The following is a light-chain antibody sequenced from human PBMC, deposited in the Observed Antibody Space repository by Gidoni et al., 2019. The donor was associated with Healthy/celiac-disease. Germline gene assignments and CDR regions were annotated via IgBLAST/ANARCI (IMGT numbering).Light chain of an antibody. V-gene: IGLV1-47*01. CDR3: AAWDDSLSGLP. CDR1: SSTIGSNY. CDR2: RNN. J-gene: IGLJ1*01. Sequence: QSVLTQPPSASGTPGQRVTISCSGSSSTIGSNYVYWYQQLPGTAPKLLIYRNNQRPSGVPDRFSGSKSVTSASLAISGLRSEDEADYYCAAWDDSLSGLPFGTGTKVTVL.